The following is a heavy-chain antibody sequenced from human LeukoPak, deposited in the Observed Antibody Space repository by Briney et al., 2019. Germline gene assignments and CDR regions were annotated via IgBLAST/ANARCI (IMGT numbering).Heavy chain of an antibody. CDR3: VRGGSAYMHV. V-gene: IGHV3-74*01. Sequence: GGSLRLSCAASGFTFSRYTMNWVRQAPGKGLVWVSRIDTDGTTTNYADSVKGRFTISRDNAKNTLYLQMSSLRVEDTAVYYCVRGGSAYMHVWGKGTTVTVSS. CDR2: IDTDGTTT. D-gene: IGHD6-25*01. CDR1: GFTFSRYT. J-gene: IGHJ6*03.